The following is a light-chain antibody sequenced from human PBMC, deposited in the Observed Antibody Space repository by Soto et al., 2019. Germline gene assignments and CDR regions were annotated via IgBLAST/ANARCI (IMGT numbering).Light chain of an antibody. J-gene: IGKJ1*01. CDR2: AAS. Sequence: AIQMTQSPSSLSASVGDRVTITCRASQDIRNDLGWYQQKPGKTPKLLIFAASSLQSGVPSRFSGSGSGTDFTLTISSLQPEDFAPYYCIQDFNYPWTFGQGTKVEIE. CDR1: QDIRND. V-gene: IGKV1-6*01. CDR3: IQDFNYPWT.